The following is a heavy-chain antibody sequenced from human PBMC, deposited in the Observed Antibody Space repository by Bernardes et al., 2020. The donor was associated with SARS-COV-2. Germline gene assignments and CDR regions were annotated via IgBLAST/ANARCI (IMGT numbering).Heavy chain of an antibody. CDR3: ARMANWGFKAHES. D-gene: IGHD7-27*01. V-gene: IGHV1-2*02. J-gene: IGHJ5*02. CDR1: GYTFTAYH. Sequence: ASVKVSCKSSGYTFTAYHMHWVRQAPGQGLEWMGKINPQGGAPVYAQKFQGRVTITRDTSISTDYMEINNLRSDDTAVYYCARMANWGFKAHESWGQGTLVNVSS. CDR2: INPQGGAP.